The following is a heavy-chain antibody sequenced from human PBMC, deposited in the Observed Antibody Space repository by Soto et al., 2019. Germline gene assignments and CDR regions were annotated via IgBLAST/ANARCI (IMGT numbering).Heavy chain of an antibody. Sequence: EVQVVESGGGLVKPGGSLRLSCAASGFAFSPAWMTWVRQAPGKGLEWVALIKSKTSGETRAYASPVKGRYSISRDDSENTGFLQMASLETEDTAVYYCVIDDAARGFGELDYWGRGTLVTVSS. CDR1: GFAFSPAW. CDR2: IKSKTSGETR. D-gene: IGHD3-10*01. J-gene: IGHJ4*02. V-gene: IGHV3-15*01. CDR3: VIDDAARGFGELDY.